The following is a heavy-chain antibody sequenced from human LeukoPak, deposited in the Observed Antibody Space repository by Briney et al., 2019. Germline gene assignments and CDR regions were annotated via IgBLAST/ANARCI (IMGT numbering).Heavy chain of an antibody. V-gene: IGHV4-59*01. J-gene: IGHJ6*03. CDR2: IYYSGST. CDR3: ARFAGEYNWNDVGDYYYYYYMDV. CDR1: GGSISSYY. D-gene: IGHD1-1*01. Sequence: SETLSLTCTVSGGSISSYYWSWLRQPPGKGLEWIGYIYYSGSTNYNPSLKSRVTISVDTSKNQFSLKLSSVTAADTAVYYCARFAGEYNWNDVGDYYYYYYMDVWGKGTTVTISS.